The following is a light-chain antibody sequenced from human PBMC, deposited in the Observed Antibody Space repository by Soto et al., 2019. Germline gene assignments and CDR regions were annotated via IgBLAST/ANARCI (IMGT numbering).Light chain of an antibody. CDR2: GTF. CDR3: QHLNNYPPFT. CDR1: QDIQTY. Sequence: IQLTQSPSPLSASVGDRVSITCRASQDIQTYLAWYQQKRGEAPKLLISGTFTLQSGVPSRFNGSGSGTDFTLTISRLQPEDFATYYCQHLNNYPPFTFGPGTKVDLE. J-gene: IGKJ3*01. V-gene: IGKV1-9*01.